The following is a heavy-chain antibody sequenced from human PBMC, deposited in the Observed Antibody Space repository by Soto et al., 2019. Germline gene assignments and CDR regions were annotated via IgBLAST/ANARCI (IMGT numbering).Heavy chain of an antibody. CDR1: GFTFSSYA. CDR2: ISGSGGST. D-gene: IGHD2-2*01. J-gene: IGHJ6*02. V-gene: IGHV3-23*01. Sequence: GGSLRLSCAASGFTFSSYAMSWVRQAPGKGLEWVSAISGSGGSTYYADSVKGRFTISRDNSKNTLYLQMNSLRAEDTAVYYCAKEGVVVVPAALDYYYGMDVWGQGTTVTVSS. CDR3: AKEGVVVVPAALDYYYGMDV.